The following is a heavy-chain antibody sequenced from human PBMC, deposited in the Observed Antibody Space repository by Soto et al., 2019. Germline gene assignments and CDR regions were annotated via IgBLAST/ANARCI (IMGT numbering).Heavy chain of an antibody. Sequence: PSEILSLTCTVSGGSISSGGYYWRWIRQHPGKRLEWIGYIYYSGSTYYNPSLKSRVTISVHTSKNQFSLKLSSVTAADTAVYYCASLDFIAARPIYYWGQGTLVTVSS. D-gene: IGHD6-6*01. V-gene: IGHV4-31*03. CDR1: GGSISSGGYY. CDR2: IYYSGST. J-gene: IGHJ4*02. CDR3: ASLDFIAARPIYY.